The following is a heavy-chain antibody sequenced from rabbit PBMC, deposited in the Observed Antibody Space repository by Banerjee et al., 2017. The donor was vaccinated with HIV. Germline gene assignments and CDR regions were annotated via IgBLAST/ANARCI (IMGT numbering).Heavy chain of an antibody. CDR1: GFSFSTYYY. Sequence: QSLEESGGDLVKPGASLTLTCTASGFSFSTYYYMCWVRQAPGKGLEWIACIDGGSSGSTYYASWAKGRFTISKTSSTTVTLQMTSLTAADTATYFCARSYISTMTMVINPKFALWGQGTLVTVS. J-gene: IGHJ3*01. CDR3: ARSYISTMTMVINPKFAL. D-gene: IGHD2-1*01. CDR2: IDGGSSGST. V-gene: IGHV1S40*01.